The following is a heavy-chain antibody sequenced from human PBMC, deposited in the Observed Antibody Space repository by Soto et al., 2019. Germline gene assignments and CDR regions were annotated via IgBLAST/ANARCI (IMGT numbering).Heavy chain of an antibody. Sequence: PSETLSLTCNISGCPIRIDDYHGSWTRHPPDKGLEWIGHIYNGGSTYSNPSFKSRITISVDTSETQFSLKLSSVSAADTAVYYCARGPSGDKVNYWGQGILVTVSS. D-gene: IGHD7-27*01. CDR3: ARGPSGDKVNY. CDR1: GCPIRIDDYH. J-gene: IGHJ4*02. CDR2: IYNGGST. V-gene: IGHV4-30-4*02.